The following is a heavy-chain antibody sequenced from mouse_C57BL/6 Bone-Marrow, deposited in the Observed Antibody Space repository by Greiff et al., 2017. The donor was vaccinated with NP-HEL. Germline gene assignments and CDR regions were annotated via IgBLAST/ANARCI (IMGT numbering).Heavy chain of an antibody. CDR1: GYTFTDYN. J-gene: IGHJ2*01. CDR3: ARGGTVADY. Sequence: EVKLVESGPELVKPGASVKMSCKASGYTFTDYNMHWVKQSHGKSLEWIGYINPNNGGTSYNQKFKGKATLTVNKSSSTAYMELRSLTSEDSAVYYCARGGTVADYWGQGTTLTVSS. CDR2: INPNNGGT. V-gene: IGHV1-22*01. D-gene: IGHD1-1*01.